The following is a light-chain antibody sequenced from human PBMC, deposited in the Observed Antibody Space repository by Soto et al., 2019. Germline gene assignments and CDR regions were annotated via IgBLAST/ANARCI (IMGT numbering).Light chain of an antibody. J-gene: IGLJ3*02. CDR2: DVS. Sequence: QSVLTQPHSVSGSPGQSVTISCTGTSSDVGGYNYVSWYQQHPGKAPKLMLYDVSKRPSGVPDRFSASKSGNTASLIISGLQAEDEADYYCCSYAGNYNWVFGGGTKVTVL. V-gene: IGLV2-11*01. CDR3: CSYAGNYNWV. CDR1: SSDVGGYNY.